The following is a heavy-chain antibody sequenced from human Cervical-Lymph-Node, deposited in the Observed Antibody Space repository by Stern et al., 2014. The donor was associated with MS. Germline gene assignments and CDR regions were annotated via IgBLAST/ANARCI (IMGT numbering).Heavy chain of an antibody. CDR2: INLNSGVT. J-gene: IGHJ4*02. V-gene: IGHV1-2*02. CDR3: AREGGPTMKNSFDL. D-gene: IGHD3-22*01. CDR1: GDTFGGTY. Sequence: QVQLGQSEAEMKEPGASVKVSCKASGDTFGGTYLHWVRQATGQGLEWMAWINLNSGVTNFAQNFRGRVTLTRDTSINTAYMELDSLTSDDTAVYYCAREGGPTMKNSFDLWGQGTVVTVSS.